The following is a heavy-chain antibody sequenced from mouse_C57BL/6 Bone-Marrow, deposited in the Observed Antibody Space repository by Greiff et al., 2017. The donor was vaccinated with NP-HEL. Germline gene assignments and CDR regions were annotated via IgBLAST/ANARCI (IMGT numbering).Heavy chain of an antibody. J-gene: IGHJ4*01. CDR2: ISSGGSYT. CDR3: ERRMAGFCYAMDY. Sequence: EVQRVESGGDLVKPGGSLKLSCAASGFTFSSYGMSWFRQTPDKKMVWVATISSGGSYTYYPDSVKGRFTTSRDNAKNTLYLQMSRLKSEDTAMYYCERRMAGFCYAMDYWGQGTSVTVSS. CDR1: GFTFSSYG. V-gene: IGHV5-6*01.